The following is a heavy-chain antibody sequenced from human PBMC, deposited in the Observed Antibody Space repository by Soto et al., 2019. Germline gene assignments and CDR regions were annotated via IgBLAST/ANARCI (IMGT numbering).Heavy chain of an antibody. J-gene: IGHJ4*02. V-gene: IGHV1-18*01. CDR3: ARPADRIAAAGTFDY. D-gene: IGHD6-13*01. CDR2: ISAYNGNT. Sequence: GASVKGSCKAAGYTFTSYGISWVRQAPGQGLEWMGWISAYNGNTNYAQKLQGRVTMTTDTSTSTAYMELRSLRSDDTAVYYCARPADRIAAAGTFDYWGQGTLVTVYS. CDR1: GYTFTSYG.